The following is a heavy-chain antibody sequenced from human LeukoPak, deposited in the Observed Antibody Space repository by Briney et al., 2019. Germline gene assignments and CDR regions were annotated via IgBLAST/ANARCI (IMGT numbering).Heavy chain of an antibody. CDR3: AANSADYNTLGSSYKV. CDR1: GGSISSGSYY. Sequence: SQTLSLTCTVSGGSISSGSYYWSWIRQPAGKGLEWIGRIYTSGSTNYNPSLKSRVTISVDTSKNQFSLKLNSVTAADTAVFYCAANSADYNTLGSSYKVWGQGTLVTVSS. CDR2: IYTSGST. J-gene: IGHJ4*02. D-gene: IGHD3-10*01. V-gene: IGHV4-61*02.